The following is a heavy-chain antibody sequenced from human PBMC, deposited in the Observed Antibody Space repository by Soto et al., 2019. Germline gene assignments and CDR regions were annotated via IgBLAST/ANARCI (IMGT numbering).Heavy chain of an antibody. CDR2: INPSGGST. CDR3: ARGGDYEYVDY. CDR1: EYTFTSYH. V-gene: IGHV1-46*01. J-gene: IGHJ4*02. D-gene: IGHD3-16*01. Sequence: GASVKVSCKASEYTFTSYHKHSERQAPGPGLEWMGIINPSGGSTSYAQKFQGRVTMTRDTSISTAYMELSSLRSEDTAVYYCARGGDYEYVDYWGQGTLVTVSS.